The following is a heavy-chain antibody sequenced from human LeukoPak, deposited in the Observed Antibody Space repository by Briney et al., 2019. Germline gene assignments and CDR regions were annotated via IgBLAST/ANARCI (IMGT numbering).Heavy chain of an antibody. D-gene: IGHD2-8*01. CDR3: ALGTINKDYYFGMDV. CDR1: GFTFSDYY. Sequence: TAGGSLRLSCAASGFTFSDYYMTWIRQAPGKGLEWLSYISNSGSSVFYADSVMGRFIVSRDNAKRSLYLQIKSLRDDDTAVYHCALGTINKDYYFGMDVWGQGTTVTVSS. V-gene: IGHV3-11*01. CDR2: ISNSGSSV. J-gene: IGHJ6*02.